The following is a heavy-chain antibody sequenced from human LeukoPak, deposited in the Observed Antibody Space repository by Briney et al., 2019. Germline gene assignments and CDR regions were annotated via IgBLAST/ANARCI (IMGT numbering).Heavy chain of an antibody. Sequence: SETLSLTCAVYGGSLSGYSWSWIRKPPGKGLEWIGEINHSGSTNYNPSLKSRVTISVDTSKNQFSLRLSSVTAADTAVYYCARVFDSGSQAYFYYMDVWGKGTTVTIFS. CDR1: GGSLSGYS. J-gene: IGHJ6*03. D-gene: IGHD3-10*01. CDR3: ARVFDSGSQAYFYYMDV. V-gene: IGHV4-34*01. CDR2: INHSGST.